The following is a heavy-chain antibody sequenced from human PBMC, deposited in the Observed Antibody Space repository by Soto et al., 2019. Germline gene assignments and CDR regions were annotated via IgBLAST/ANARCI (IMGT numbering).Heavy chain of an antibody. CDR2: IGTTGDT. D-gene: IGHD3-22*01. V-gene: IGHV3-13*04. CDR3: ARAIGPTLFDY. J-gene: IGHJ4*02. Sequence: GGSLRLSCSASGFTFSSYDMHWVRQGTGKGLEWVSAIGTTGDTYYAGSVKGRFTISRENAKNSLYLQMNSLRAGDTAIYFCARAIGPTLFDYWGQGTLVTSPQ. CDR1: GFTFSSYD.